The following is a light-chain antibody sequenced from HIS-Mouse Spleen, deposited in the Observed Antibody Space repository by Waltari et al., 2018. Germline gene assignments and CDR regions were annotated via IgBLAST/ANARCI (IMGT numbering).Light chain of an antibody. J-gene: IGKJ2*01. CDR2: WAS. CDR1: QSVLYSSNNKNY. Sequence: DIVMTQSPDSMAVSLGERAPINCKSSQSVLYSSNNKNYLAWYQQKPGQPPKLLIYWASTRESGVPDRFSGNGSGTDFTLTISSLQAEDVAVYYGQQYYSTPYTFGQGTKLEIK. CDR3: QQYYSTPYT. V-gene: IGKV4-1*01.